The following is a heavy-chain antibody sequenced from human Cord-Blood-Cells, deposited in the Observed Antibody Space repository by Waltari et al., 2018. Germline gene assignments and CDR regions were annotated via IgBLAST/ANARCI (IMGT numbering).Heavy chain of an antibody. V-gene: IGHV4-38-2*01. CDR2: IYHSGST. J-gene: IGHJ4*02. CDR1: GYSISSGYY. D-gene: IGHD2-15*01. Sequence: QVQLQESGPGLVKPSETLSLTCAVSGYSISSGYYWGWIRQPPGKGLEWIGSIYHSGSTYYNPSLKRRVTISVDTSKNQCSLKLSSVTAADTAVYYCARVRADRQPRGYCSGGSCYPYFDYWGQGTLVTVSS. CDR3: ARVRADRQPRGYCSGGSCYPYFDY.